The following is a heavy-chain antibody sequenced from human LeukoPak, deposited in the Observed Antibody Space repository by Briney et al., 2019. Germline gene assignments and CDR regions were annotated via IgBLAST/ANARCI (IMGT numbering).Heavy chain of an antibody. J-gene: IGHJ6*02. V-gene: IGHV4-59*01. CDR2: ICYCWST. CDR3: ARVGAYCSSTSCYSSYYYYYGMDV. Sequence: PSETLSLTCTVSGGSISSYYWSWIRQPPGKGLEWIGYICYCWSTNYNPSLKSRVTISVDTSKNQFSLKLSSVTAADTAVYYCARVGAYCSSTSCYSSYYYYYGMDVWGQGTTVTLSS. D-gene: IGHD2-2*01. CDR1: GGSISSYY.